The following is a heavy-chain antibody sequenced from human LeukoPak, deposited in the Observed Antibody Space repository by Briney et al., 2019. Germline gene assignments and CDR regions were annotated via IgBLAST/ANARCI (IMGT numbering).Heavy chain of an antibody. J-gene: IGHJ3*02. D-gene: IGHD3-10*01. CDR1: GFAFSSYD. CDR2: IGTAGDT. Sequence: GGSLRLSCAASGFAFSSYDMHWVRQATGKGLEWDSSIGTAGDTYYPGSVKGRFTISRENAKNSLYLQMNSLRAGDTAVYYCVRAYRGYYGSGSYYNDAFDIWGQGTMVTVSS. V-gene: IGHV3-13*04. CDR3: VRAYRGYYGSGSYYNDAFDI.